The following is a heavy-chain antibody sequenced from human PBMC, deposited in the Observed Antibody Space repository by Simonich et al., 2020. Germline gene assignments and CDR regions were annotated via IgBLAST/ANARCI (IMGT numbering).Heavy chain of an antibody. CDR2: IFSNDEK. V-gene: IGHV2-26*02. CDR3: ARDYDILTGYYTFDY. J-gene: IGHJ4*02. CDR1: GFSLSNARMG. Sequence: QVTLKESGPVLVKPTETLTLTCTVSGFSLSNARMGVTWIRHPPGKALEWLAHIFSNDEKSYSTSLKSRLTIAKDTPKSQVVLTMTNMDPVDTATYYCARDYDILTGYYTFDYWGQGTLVTVSS. D-gene: IGHD3-9*01.